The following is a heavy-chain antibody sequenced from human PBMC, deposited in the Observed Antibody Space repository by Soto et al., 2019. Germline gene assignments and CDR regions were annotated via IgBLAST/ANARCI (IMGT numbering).Heavy chain of an antibody. CDR2: IYQTGST. Sequence: QVQLQESGPGLVKPSGTLSLTCAVSGGSISSSHWWNWVRQSPGEGLEWIGEIYQTGSTNYNPSLKSRVTMSVDKSKNRFSLRLTSVTAADTAIYYCARVVAWSSYAMPYHYYAMDVWGQGTTVIVSS. V-gene: IGHV4-4*02. J-gene: IGHJ6*02. D-gene: IGHD3-3*01. CDR3: ARVVAWSSYAMPYHYYAMDV. CDR1: GGSISSSHW.